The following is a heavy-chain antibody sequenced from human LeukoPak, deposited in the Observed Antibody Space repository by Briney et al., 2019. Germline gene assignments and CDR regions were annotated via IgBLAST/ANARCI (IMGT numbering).Heavy chain of an antibody. CDR2: ISSSSSYI. D-gene: IGHD4-17*01. Sequence: GGSLRLSRAASGFTFSSYSMNWVRQAPGKGLEWVSSISSSSSYIYYADSVKGRFTISRDNAKNSLYLQMNSLKTEDTAVYYCTRDSRLREYDYWGQGTLVTVSS. CDR3: TRDSRLREYDY. J-gene: IGHJ4*02. CDR1: GFTFSSYS. V-gene: IGHV3-21*03.